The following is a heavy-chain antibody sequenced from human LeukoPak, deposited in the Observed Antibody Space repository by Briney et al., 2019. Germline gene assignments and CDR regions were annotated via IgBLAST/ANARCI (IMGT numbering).Heavy chain of an antibody. Sequence: ASVKVSCKASGYTFTSYGISWVRQAPGQGLEWMGWISAYNGNTNYAQKLQGRVTMTTDTSTSTAYMELRSLRSDDTAVYYCARSRADYYDRSGYYFPWSAPCGQGTLVTVSS. J-gene: IGHJ5*02. V-gene: IGHV1-18*01. CDR3: ARSRADYYDRSGYYFPWSAP. CDR1: GYTFTSYG. CDR2: ISAYNGNT. D-gene: IGHD3-22*01.